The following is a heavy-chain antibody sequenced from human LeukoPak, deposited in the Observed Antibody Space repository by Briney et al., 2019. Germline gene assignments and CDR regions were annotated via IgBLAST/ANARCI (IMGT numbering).Heavy chain of an antibody. CDR2: IYPRDGST. Sequence: AASVTVSCKASGYTFTSNYIHWVRQAPGQGLEWMGMIYPRDGSTSYAQKFQGRVTVTRDTSTSTVHMELSGLRSEDTAVYYCARGPFSYDSSGYADWYFDLWGRGTLVTVSS. D-gene: IGHD3-22*01. CDR3: ARGPFSYDSSGYADWYFDL. CDR1: GYTFTSNY. J-gene: IGHJ2*01. V-gene: IGHV1-46*01.